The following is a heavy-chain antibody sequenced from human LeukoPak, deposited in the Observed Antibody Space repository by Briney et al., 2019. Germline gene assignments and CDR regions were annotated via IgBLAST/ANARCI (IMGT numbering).Heavy chain of an antibody. Sequence: PSQTLSLPCTVSGGSISSGGYYWTWLRQHPGKGLEWIGYIYYSGSTYYNPSLKSRVTISVDTSKNQFSLKLSSVTAADTAVYYCARGYGSGADWGQGTLVTVSS. V-gene: IGHV4-31*03. J-gene: IGHJ4*02. CDR3: ARGYGSGAD. CDR1: GGSISSGGYY. D-gene: IGHD3-10*01. CDR2: IYYSGST.